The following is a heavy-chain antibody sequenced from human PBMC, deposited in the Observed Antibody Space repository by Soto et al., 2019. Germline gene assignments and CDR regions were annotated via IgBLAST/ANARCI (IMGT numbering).Heavy chain of an antibody. CDR3: ARDIRIATAGIWFDP. CDR2: IYSGGST. V-gene: IGHV3-66*01. D-gene: IGHD6-13*01. Sequence: EVQLVESGGGLVQPGGSLRLSCAASGLTVSSNYMSWVRQAPGKGLEWVSVIYSGGSTYYGDSVKGRFTISRDNSKNTLYLQMNSLRDEDTAVYYCARDIRIATAGIWFDPWGQGTLVTVSS. CDR1: GLTVSSNY. J-gene: IGHJ5*02.